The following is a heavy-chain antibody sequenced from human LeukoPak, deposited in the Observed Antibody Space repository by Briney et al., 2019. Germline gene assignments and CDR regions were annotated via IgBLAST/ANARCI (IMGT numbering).Heavy chain of an antibody. J-gene: IGHJ6*04. CDR3: AIDTVRLLVWTRLPFDV. Sequence: GGSLRLSCAASGFTFSSYAMSWVRQAPGKGLEWVSAISGSGGSTYYADSVRGRFTISRDNSKNTLYLQMNSLRAEDTAVYYCAIDTVRLLVWTRLPFDVWGKRATVTLSS. D-gene: IGHD3-3*01. CDR2: ISGSGGST. V-gene: IGHV3-23*01. CDR1: GFTFSSYA.